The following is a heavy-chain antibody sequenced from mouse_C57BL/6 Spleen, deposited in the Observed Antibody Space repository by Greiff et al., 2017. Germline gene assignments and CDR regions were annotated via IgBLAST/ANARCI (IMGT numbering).Heavy chain of an antibody. CDR3: ARSLYYDYDAFAY. CDR2: IDPNSGGT. V-gene: IGHV1-72*01. Sequence: QVHVKQPGAELVKPGASVTLSCKASGYTFTSYWMHWVKQRPGRGLEWIGRIDPNSGGTKYNEKFKSKATLTVDKPSSTAYMQLSSLTSEDSAVYYCARSLYYDYDAFAYWGQGTLVTVSA. CDR1: GYTFTSYW. D-gene: IGHD2-4*01. J-gene: IGHJ3*01.